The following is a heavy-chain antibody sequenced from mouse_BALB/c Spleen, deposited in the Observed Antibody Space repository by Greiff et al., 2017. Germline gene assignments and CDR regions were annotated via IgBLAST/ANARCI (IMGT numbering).Heavy chain of an antibody. D-gene: IGHD5-2*01. CDR2: IDPFNGGT. CDR3: ARDGGNTMDY. J-gene: IGHJ4*01. Sequence: EVQLQQSGPELMKPGASVKISCKASGYSFTSYYMHWVKQNHGKSLEWIGYIDPFNGGTSYNQKFKGKATLTVDKSSSTAYMHLSSLTSEDSAVYYCARDGGNTMDYWGQGTSVTVSS. CDR1: GYSFTSYY. V-gene: IGHV1-28*01.